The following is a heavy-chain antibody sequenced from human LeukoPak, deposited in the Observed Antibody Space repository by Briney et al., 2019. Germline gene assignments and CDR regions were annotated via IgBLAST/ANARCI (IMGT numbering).Heavy chain of an antibody. J-gene: IGHJ4*02. CDR1: GYTFINYD. CDR3: ARAVRRIVGATTPYYFDY. CDR2: MKPSSANT. D-gene: IGHD1-26*01. V-gene: IGHV1-8*01. Sequence: ASVKVSCKASGYTFINYDINWVRQAPGQGLEWMGWMKPSSANTGYAQKFQGRVTMTRDTSISTAYIELTSLTSEDTAVYYCARAVRRIVGATTPYYFDYWGQGTLVTVSS.